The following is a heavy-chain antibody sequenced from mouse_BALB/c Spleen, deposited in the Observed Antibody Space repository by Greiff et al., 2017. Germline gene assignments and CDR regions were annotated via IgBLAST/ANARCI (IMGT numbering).Heavy chain of an antibody. CDR1: GYSITSDYA. CDR3: ARWDYDAMDY. CDR2: ISYSGST. Sequence: EVQLVESGPGLVKPSQSLSLTCTVTGYSITSDYAWNWIRQFPGNILEWMGYISYSGSTSYNPSLKSRISITRDTSKNQFFLQLNSVTTEDTATYYCARWDYDAMDYWGQGTSVTVSS. V-gene: IGHV3-2*02. J-gene: IGHJ4*01.